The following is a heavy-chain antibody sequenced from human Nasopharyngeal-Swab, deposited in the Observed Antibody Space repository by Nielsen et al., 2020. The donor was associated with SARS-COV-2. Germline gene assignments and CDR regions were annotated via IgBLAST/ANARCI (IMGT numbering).Heavy chain of an antibody. V-gene: IGHV4-34*01. Sequence: SETLSLTCAVYGGSFSGYYWSWIRQPPGKGLEWIGEINHSGSTNYNPSLKSRVTISVGTSKNQFSLKLSSVTAADTAVYYCAREYSSSSALLDYWGQGTLVTVSS. CDR3: AREYSSSSALLDY. CDR1: GGSFSGYY. D-gene: IGHD6-6*01. J-gene: IGHJ4*02. CDR2: INHSGST.